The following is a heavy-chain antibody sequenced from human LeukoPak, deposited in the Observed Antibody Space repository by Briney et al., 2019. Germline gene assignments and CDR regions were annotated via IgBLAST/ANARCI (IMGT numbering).Heavy chain of an antibody. Sequence: PGGSLRLSCAASGFTFSSSAMSWVRQVPGKGLEWVSGISASGGSTYYADSVRGRFTISRDNSKNTLYVQMDSLRDEDTAVYYCAKIPYSSGWVQNWFDPWGQGTLVTVSS. CDR3: AKIPYSSGWVQNWFDP. CDR1: GFTFSSSA. J-gene: IGHJ5*02. D-gene: IGHD6-19*01. V-gene: IGHV3-23*01. CDR2: ISASGGST.